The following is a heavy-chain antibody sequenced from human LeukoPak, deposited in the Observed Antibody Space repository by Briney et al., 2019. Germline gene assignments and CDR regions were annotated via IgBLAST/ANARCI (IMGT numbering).Heavy chain of an antibody. CDR2: IYYSGST. V-gene: IGHV4-59*01. D-gene: IGHD2-15*01. CDR1: NDSISGYY. CDR3: ARDRGPDCSGGSCWDY. Sequence: SETLSLTCTVSNDSISGYYWSWIRQPAGKGLEWIGYIYYSGSTNFNPSLKSRVTISVDTSKNQFSLSLSSVTAADTAVYYCARDRGPDCSGGSCWDYWGQGTLVTVSS. J-gene: IGHJ4*02.